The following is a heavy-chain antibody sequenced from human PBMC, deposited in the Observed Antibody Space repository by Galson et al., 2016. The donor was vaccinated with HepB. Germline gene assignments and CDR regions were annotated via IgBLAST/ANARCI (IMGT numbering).Heavy chain of an antibody. CDR3: AKDRAAGPAIVVVTAADS. V-gene: IGHV3-30*04. D-gene: IGHD2-21*02. CDR2: ISFDGDKK. CDR1: GFGFSAYA. J-gene: IGHJ4*02. Sequence: LRLSCAASGFGFSAYALHWVRQVPGKGLEWVAVISFDGDKKYYTDSVKGRFSISRDNSKNALYLHLSSLRAEDTAVYYCAKDRAAGPAIVVVTAADSWGQGTLVTVSS.